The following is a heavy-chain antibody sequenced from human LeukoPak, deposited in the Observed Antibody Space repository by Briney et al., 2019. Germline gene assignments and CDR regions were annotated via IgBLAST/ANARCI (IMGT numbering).Heavy chain of an antibody. CDR3: ANFPFSLSGVWYFDL. D-gene: IGHD1-14*01. V-gene: IGHV3-23*01. Sequence: GGSLRLSCTVSGLTFSRLVVRWVRQAQGRGLEWVSAISGSGDKKYYADSVKDRFTISRDNSRNTVNLQVKSLRPEDTAMYHCANFPFSLSGVWYFDLWGRGTLVTVSS. CDR1: GLTFSRLV. J-gene: IGHJ2*01. CDR2: ISGSGDKK.